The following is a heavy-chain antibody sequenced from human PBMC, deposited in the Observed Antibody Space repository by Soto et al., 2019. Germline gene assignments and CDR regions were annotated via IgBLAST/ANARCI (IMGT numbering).Heavy chain of an antibody. CDR2: IKQDGSEK. CDR1: GFTFSSYW. V-gene: IGHV3-7*03. Sequence: GGSLRLSCAASGFTFSSYWMSWVRQAPGKGLEWVANIKQDGSEKYYVDSVEGRFTISSDNAKNSLYLQMNSLRAEDTAVYYCAREGISGEFDYWGQGTLVTVSS. J-gene: IGHJ4*02. CDR3: AREGISGEFDY. D-gene: IGHD7-27*01.